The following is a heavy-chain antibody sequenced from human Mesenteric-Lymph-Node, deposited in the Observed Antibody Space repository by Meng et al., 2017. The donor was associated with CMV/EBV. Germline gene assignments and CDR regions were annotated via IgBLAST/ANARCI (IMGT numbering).Heavy chain of an antibody. CDR3: ARGNHYDSSGSTVDPNYFDY. CDR2: INPSGGST. V-gene: IGHV1-46*01. CDR1: GYTFTSYY. J-gene: IGHJ4*02. Sequence: ASVKVSCKASGYTFTSYYMHWVRQAPGQGLEWMGIINPSGGSTSYAQKFQGRVTLTTDESTSTAYMELSSLRSEDTAVYYCARGNHYDSSGSTVDPNYFDYWGQGTLVTVSS. D-gene: IGHD3-22*01.